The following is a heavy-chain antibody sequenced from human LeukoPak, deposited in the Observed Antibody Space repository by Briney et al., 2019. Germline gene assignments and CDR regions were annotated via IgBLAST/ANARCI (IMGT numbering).Heavy chain of an antibody. CDR2: IYNSGST. D-gene: IGHD6-13*01. J-gene: IGHJ6*03. V-gene: IGHV4-39*07. CDR3: ARGARSSSWSNYYYYMDV. Sequence: SETLSLTCTVAGGSSRISSYYWGWIRQPPGKGLEWIGNIYNSGSTNYNPSLKSRVTMSVDTSKNQFSLKLSSVTAADTAVYYCARGARSSSWSNYYYYMDVWGKGTTVTVSS. CDR1: GGSSRISSYY.